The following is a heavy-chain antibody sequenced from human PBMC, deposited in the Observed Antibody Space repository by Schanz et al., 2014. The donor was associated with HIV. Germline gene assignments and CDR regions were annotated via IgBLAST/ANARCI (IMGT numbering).Heavy chain of an antibody. CDR3: AREPSFSGLDV. CDR1: GYTFSSHG. D-gene: IGHD6-6*01. J-gene: IGHJ6*02. CDR2: ISGYNGHT. Sequence: QVQLVQSGGEVKNPGASVKVSCKASGYTFSSHGISWVRQAPGQGLEWMGWISGYNGHTDYEQKIQGRVTLTTDTSTSTAYMELRGLKSDDTAVYYCAREPSFSGLDVWGQGTTVTVSS. V-gene: IGHV1-18*01.